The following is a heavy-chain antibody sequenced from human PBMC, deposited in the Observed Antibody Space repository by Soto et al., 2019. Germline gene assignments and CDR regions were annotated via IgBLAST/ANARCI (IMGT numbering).Heavy chain of an antibody. CDR1: GDSINSSHW. J-gene: IGHJ4*02. CDR3: ASRDPGTSVDY. CDR2: IYRTGST. V-gene: IGHV4-4*02. D-gene: IGHD1-7*01. Sequence: SETLSLTCAVSGDSINSSHWWNWVRQPPGKGLEWIGEIYRTGSTNYNPSLKSRVTISLDKSENQFSLKVTSLTAADTAVYYCASRDPGTSVDYWGQGTLVTRLL.